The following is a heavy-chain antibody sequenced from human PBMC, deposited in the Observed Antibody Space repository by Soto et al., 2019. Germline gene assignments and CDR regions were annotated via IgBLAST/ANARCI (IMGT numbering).Heavy chain of an antibody. CDR2: IYWDDDK. CDR3: VHAPPVTTGGDY. Sequence: QITLKESGPTLVKPTQTLTLTCTFSGFSLSTTGVGVGWIRQPPGKALDWLAPIYWDDDKRYSPSLKSRLTISSDTSKTQVVLTMPSMGPIDSATCSCVHAPPVTTGGDYWGQGTLLTVSS. CDR1: GFSLSTTGVG. V-gene: IGHV2-5*02. D-gene: IGHD4-17*01. J-gene: IGHJ4*02.